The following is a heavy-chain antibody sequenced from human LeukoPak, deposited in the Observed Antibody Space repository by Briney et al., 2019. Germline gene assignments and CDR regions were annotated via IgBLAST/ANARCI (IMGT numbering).Heavy chain of an antibody. J-gene: IGHJ6*02. CDR2: INAGNGNT. Sequence: ASVKVSCKASGYTFTSYAMHWVRQAPGQRLEWMGWINAGNGNTKYSQKFQGRVTIIADKFTSTAYMELSSLRSEDTAVYYCARDQKVGATPYFGMDVWGQGTTVTVSS. CDR1: GYTFTSYA. V-gene: IGHV1-3*01. CDR3: ARDQKVGATPYFGMDV. D-gene: IGHD1-26*01.